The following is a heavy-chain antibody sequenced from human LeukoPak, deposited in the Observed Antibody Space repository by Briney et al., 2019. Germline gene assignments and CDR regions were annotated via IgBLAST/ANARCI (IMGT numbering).Heavy chain of an antibody. CDR1: GLTFSNYW. D-gene: IGHD3-10*01. CDR3: ARDPYGSGRY. Sequence: GGSLRLSCAASGLTFSNYWMHWVRQAPGKGLVWVSRINGDGSSTTYADSVKGRFTISRDNAKNTLYLQMNSLRAEDTAVYYCARDPYGSGRYWGQGTRVTVSS. CDR2: INGDGSST. J-gene: IGHJ4*02. V-gene: IGHV3-74*01.